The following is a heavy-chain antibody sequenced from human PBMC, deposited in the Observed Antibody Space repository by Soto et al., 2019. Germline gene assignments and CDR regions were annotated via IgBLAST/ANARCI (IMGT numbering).Heavy chain of an antibody. Sequence: SETLSLTCAVSGGSISSSNWWSWVRQPPGKGLEWIGEIYHSGSTNYNTSLKSRGTITVDKSKNQFPLKLSSVTAADTAVYYCARDRRGVRASYYYYYSMDVWGQGTTVTVSS. J-gene: IGHJ6*02. V-gene: IGHV4-4*02. CDR1: GGSISSSNW. CDR3: ARDRRGVRASYYYYYSMDV. CDR2: IYHSGST. D-gene: IGHD1-1*01.